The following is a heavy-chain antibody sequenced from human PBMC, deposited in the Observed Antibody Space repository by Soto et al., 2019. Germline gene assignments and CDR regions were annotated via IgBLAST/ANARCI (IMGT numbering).Heavy chain of an antibody. V-gene: IGHV3-74*01. J-gene: IGHJ4*02. CDR2: IDRDGATT. CDR3: VRGGYSGSYSRYF. CDR1: GFTFSNYW. D-gene: IGHD1-26*01. Sequence: EEQLVKSGGGLIQPGGSLTLSCAASGFTFSNYWMNWVRQVPGKGLVWVSRIDRDGATTSYADSVKGRFTISRDNARNRLDQQMNSLRVEDTAVYYCVRGGYSGSYSRYFWGQGTLVTVSS.